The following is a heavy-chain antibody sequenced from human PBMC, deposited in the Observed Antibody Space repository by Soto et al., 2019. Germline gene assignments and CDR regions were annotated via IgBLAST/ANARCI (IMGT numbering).Heavy chain of an antibody. Sequence: QLQLQESGPGLVKPSETLSLTCTVSGGSISSSSYYWGWIRQPPGKGLEWIGSIYYSGSTYYNPSLISRVTKSVDTSKNQLSLRLSSVTAADTSVYYCARHTPAISISDHWGQGTLVTVSS. CDR2: IYYSGST. CDR1: GGSISSSSYY. V-gene: IGHV4-39*01. J-gene: IGHJ4*02. CDR3: ARHTPAISISDH. D-gene: IGHD2-15*01.